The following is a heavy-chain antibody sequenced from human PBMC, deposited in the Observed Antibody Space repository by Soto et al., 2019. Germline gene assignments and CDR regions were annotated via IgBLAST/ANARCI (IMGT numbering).Heavy chain of an antibody. CDR3: ARFCALAYHSSGYYLFDY. CDR2: IYYSGST. V-gene: IGHV4-59*01. CDR1: GGSISSYY. J-gene: IGHJ4*02. Sequence: SETLSLTCTVSGGSISSYYWSWIRQPPGKGLEWIGYIYYSGSTNYNPSLKSRVTISVDTSKNQFSLKLSSVTAADTAVYYCARFCALAYHSSGYYLFDYWGQGTLVTVSS. D-gene: IGHD3-22*01.